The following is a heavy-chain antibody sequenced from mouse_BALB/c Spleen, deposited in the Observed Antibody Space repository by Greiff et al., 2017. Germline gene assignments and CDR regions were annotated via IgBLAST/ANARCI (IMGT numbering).Heavy chain of an antibody. CDR3: ARNMGYTFAY. V-gene: IGHV2-2*02. J-gene: IGHJ3*01. Sequence: VQLQQSGPGLVQPSQSLSITCTVSGFSLTSYGVHWVRQSPGKGLEWLGVIWSGGSTDYNAAFISRLSISKDNSKSQVFFKMNSLQANDTAIYYCARNMGYTFAYWGQGTLVTVSA. CDR2: IWSGGST. D-gene: IGHD1-1*02. CDR1: GFSLTSYG.